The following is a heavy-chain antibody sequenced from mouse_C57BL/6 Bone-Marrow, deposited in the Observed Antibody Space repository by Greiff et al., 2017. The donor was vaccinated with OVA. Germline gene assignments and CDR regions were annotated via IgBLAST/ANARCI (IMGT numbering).Heavy chain of an antibody. CDR3: ARCPLAY. V-gene: IGHV1-81*01. CDR2: IYPRSGNT. Sequence: VKLQESGAELARPGASVKLSCKASGYTFTSYGISWVKQRTGQGLEWIGEIYPRSGNTYYNEQVKGKATLTADKSSSTAYMELRSLTSEDSAVYFCARCPLAYWGQGTLVTVSA. J-gene: IGHJ3*01. CDR1: GYTFTSYG. D-gene: IGHD6-1*01.